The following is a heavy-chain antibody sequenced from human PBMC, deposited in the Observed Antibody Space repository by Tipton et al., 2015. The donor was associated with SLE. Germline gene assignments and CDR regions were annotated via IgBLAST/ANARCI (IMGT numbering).Heavy chain of an antibody. CDR1: GFTFSTYA. Sequence: SLRLSCAASGFTFSTYAMSWVRQAPGKGLEWISDISSNGGSTYYADSVKGRFTISRDNAKNSLYLQMNSLRAEDTAVYYCARQGYDSSGYYFDYWGQGTLVTVSS. J-gene: IGHJ4*02. V-gene: IGHV3-23*01. CDR2: ISSNGGST. D-gene: IGHD3-22*01. CDR3: ARQGYDSSGYYFDY.